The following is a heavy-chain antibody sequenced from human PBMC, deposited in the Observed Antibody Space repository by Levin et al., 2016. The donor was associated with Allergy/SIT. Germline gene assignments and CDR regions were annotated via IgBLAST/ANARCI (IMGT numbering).Heavy chain of an antibody. J-gene: IGHJ4*02. CDR2: IIPIFHIT. CDR3: ARGSSSAWFLPFDY. Sequence: WVRQAPGQGLEWMGGIIPIFHITNYAQKFQGRVTLTADESTSTVYMELSSLRSDDTAVYYCARGSSSAWFLPFDYWGQGSLVTVSS. D-gene: IGHD6-13*01. V-gene: IGHV1-69*01.